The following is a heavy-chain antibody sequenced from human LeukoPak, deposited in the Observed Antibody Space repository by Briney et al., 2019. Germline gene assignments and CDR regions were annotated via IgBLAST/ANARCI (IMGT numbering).Heavy chain of an antibody. Sequence: GGSLRLSCAASGFTFSSYGMHWVRQAPGKGLEWVAVIWYDGSNKYYADSVKGRFTISRGNSKNTLYLQMNSLRAEDTAVYYCARGQWLAYYYGMDVWGKGTTVTVSS. CDR3: ARGQWLAYYYGMDV. J-gene: IGHJ6*04. V-gene: IGHV3-33*01. D-gene: IGHD6-19*01. CDR2: IWYDGSNK. CDR1: GFTFSSYG.